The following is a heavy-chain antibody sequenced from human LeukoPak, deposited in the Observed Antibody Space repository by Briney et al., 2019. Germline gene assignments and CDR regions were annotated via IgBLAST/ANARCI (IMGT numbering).Heavy chain of an antibody. CDR2: ISYDGSNK. J-gene: IGHJ3*02. CDR3: ARGPGVVPAADDAFDI. V-gene: IGHV3-30-3*01. CDR1: GFTFSSYA. Sequence: GGSLRLSCAASGFTFSSYAMHWVRQAPGKGLEWVAVISYDGSNKYYADSVKGRFTISRDNSKNTLYLQMNSLRAEDTAVYYCARGPGVVPAADDAFDIWGQGTMVTVSS. D-gene: IGHD2-2*01.